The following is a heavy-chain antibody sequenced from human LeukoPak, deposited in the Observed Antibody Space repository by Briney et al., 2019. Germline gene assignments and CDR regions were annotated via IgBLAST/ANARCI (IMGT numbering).Heavy chain of an antibody. Sequence: GGSLRLSCAASGFPFNNAWMMWVRQAPGKGLEWVSFIYSDNTHYSDSVKGRFTISRDNSKNTLYLQMNSLRAEDTAVYYCARRAGAYSHPYDYWGQGTLVTVSS. CDR2: IYSDNT. V-gene: IGHV3-53*01. J-gene: IGHJ4*02. CDR3: ARRAGAYSHPYDY. CDR1: GFPFNNAW. D-gene: IGHD4/OR15-4a*01.